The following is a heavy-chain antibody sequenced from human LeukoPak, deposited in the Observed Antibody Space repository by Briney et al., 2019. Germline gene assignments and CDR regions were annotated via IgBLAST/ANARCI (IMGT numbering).Heavy chain of an antibody. J-gene: IGHJ2*01. CDR3: AKGGIWLSLFAHWYFDL. CDR2: IIPILGIA. D-gene: IGHD3-10*01. V-gene: IGHV1-69*04. Sequence: SVKVSCKASGGTFSSYAISWVRQAPGQGLEWMGRIIPILGIANYAQKFQGRVTITADKSTSTAYMELSSLRSEDTAVYYCAKGGIWLSLFAHWYFDLWGRGTLVTVSS. CDR1: GGTFSSYA.